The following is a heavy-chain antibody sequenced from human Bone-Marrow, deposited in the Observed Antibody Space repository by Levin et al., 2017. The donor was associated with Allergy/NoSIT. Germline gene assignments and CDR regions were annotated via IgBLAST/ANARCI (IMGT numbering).Heavy chain of an antibody. Sequence: RPGGSLRLSCAASGFAFSSYGFHWVRQAPGKGLEWVTAMSYDGKNIHYADSVKGRFTISRDNSKNTLYLQMNSLRTVDTAVYYCAIPALTYYYASGSGGFDYWGQGILVTVSS. D-gene: IGHD3-10*01. J-gene: IGHJ4*02. CDR3: AIPALTYYYASGSGGFDY. V-gene: IGHV3-30*03. CDR2: MSYDGKNI. CDR1: GFAFSSYG.